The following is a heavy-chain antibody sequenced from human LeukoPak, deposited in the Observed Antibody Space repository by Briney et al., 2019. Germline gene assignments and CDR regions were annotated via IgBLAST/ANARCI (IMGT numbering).Heavy chain of an antibody. D-gene: IGHD3-22*01. CDR2: IYYSGST. V-gene: IGHV4-59*01. J-gene: IGHJ4*02. CDR1: GASISTYY. Sequence: SETLSLTCTVSGASISTYYWSWIRQPPGKGLEWIGYIYYSGSTNYNPSLKSRVTISVDTSKNQFSLKLSSVTAADTAVYYCASFYYDYYYFDYWGQGTLVTVSS. CDR3: ASFYYDYYYFDY.